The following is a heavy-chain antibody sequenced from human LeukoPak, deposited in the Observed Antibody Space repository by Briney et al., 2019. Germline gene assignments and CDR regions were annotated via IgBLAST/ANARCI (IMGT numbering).Heavy chain of an antibody. Sequence: GGSLRLSCAASGFTFSSYSMNWVRQAPGKGLEWVSSISSSSSYIYYEDSVKGRFTISRDNAKNSLYLQMNSLRAEDTAVYYCARDHGDYVIDYWGQGTLVTVSS. CDR2: ISSSSSYI. D-gene: IGHD4-17*01. CDR1: GFTFSSYS. V-gene: IGHV3-21*01. CDR3: ARDHGDYVIDY. J-gene: IGHJ4*02.